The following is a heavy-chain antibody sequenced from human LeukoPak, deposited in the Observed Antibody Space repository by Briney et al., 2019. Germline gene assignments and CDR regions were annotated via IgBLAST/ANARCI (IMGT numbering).Heavy chain of an antibody. V-gene: IGHV3-23*01. CDR1: GFTFSSYA. Sequence: GGSLRLSCEASGFTFSSYAMSWVRQAPGKGLEWVSAISGSGGSTYYADSVKGRFTISRDNSKNTLYLQMNSLRAEDTAVYYCAKDLGDGYKKSQFDYWGQGTLVTVSS. D-gene: IGHD5-24*01. CDR2: ISGSGGST. J-gene: IGHJ4*02. CDR3: AKDLGDGYKKSQFDY.